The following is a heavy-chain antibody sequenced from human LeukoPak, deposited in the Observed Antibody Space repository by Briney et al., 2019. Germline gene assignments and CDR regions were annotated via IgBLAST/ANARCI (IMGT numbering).Heavy chain of an antibody. Sequence: SETLSLTCAVYGGSFSGYYWSWIRQPPGEGLEWIGEINHSGSTNYNPSLKSRVTISVDTSKNQFSLKLSSVTAADTAVYYCARETPLRWYFDLWGRGTLVTVSS. J-gene: IGHJ2*01. CDR3: ARETPLRWYFDL. CDR1: GGSFSGYY. V-gene: IGHV4-34*01. CDR2: INHSGST.